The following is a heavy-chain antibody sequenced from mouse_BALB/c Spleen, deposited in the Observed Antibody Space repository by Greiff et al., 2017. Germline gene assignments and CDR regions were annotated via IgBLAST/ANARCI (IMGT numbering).Heavy chain of an antibody. CDR3: TGLNRYGSSYDY. J-gene: IGHJ2*01. CDR2: INPSNGGT. V-gene: IGHV1S81*02. CDR1: GYTFTSYY. Sequence: QVQLQQPGAELVKPGASVKLSCKASGYTFTSYYMYWVKQRPGQGLEWIGGINPSNGGTNFNEKFKSKATLTVDKSSSTAYMQLSSLTSEDSAVYYCTGLNRYGSSYDYWGQGTTLTVSS. D-gene: IGHD1-1*01.